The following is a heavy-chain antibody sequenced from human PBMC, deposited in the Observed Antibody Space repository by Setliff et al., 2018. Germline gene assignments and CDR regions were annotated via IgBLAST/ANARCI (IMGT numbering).Heavy chain of an antibody. V-gene: IGHV4-39*01. D-gene: IGHD3-10*01. CDR1: GGSISSSSYY. Sequence: KPSETLSLTCTVSGGSISSSSYYWGWIRQPPGKGLEWIGSIYYRGSTYYNPSLKSRVTISVDTSKNQFSLKLSSVTAADTAVYYCALNPSWFGELFAWFDPWGQGTLVTVSS. CDR2: IYYRGST. J-gene: IGHJ5*02. CDR3: ALNPSWFGELFAWFDP.